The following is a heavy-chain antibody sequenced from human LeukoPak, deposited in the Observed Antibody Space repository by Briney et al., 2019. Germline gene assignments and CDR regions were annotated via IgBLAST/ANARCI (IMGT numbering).Heavy chain of an antibody. Sequence: GGFLRLSCAASGFTFSSYAMSWVRQAPGKGLEWVSAISGSGGSTYYADSVKGRFTISRDNPKDTLSLQMNSLRAEDTAVYYCAKDIAQGYTFGSIEQDYWGQGTLVTVSS. V-gene: IGHV3-23*01. D-gene: IGHD5-18*01. J-gene: IGHJ4*02. CDR3: AKDIAQGYTFGSIEQDY. CDR2: ISGSGGST. CDR1: GFTFSSYA.